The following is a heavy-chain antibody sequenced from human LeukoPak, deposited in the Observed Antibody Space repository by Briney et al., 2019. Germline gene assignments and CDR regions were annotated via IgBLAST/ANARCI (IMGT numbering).Heavy chain of an antibody. V-gene: IGHV3-48*04. CDR2: ISSSGSTI. CDR1: GFTFSSYS. CDR3: ARDYCSSTSCYSGAFDY. J-gene: IGHJ4*02. D-gene: IGHD2-2*02. Sequence: PGGSLRLSCAASGFTFSSYSMNWVRQAPGKGLEWVSYISSSGSTIYYADSVKGRFTISRDNAKNSLYLQMNSLRAEDTAVYYCARDYCSSTSCYSGAFDYWGQGTLVTVSS.